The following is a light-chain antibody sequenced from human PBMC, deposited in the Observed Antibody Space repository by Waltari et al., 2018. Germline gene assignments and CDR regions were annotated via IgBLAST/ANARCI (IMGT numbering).Light chain of an antibody. CDR3: CSYAGSSTFVV. CDR1: SSDVGSYNY. Sequence: QSALTQPASVSGSPGQSITISCTGTSSDVGSYNYVAWYQQRPGKAPKLLVYEVNKRPAGASNRFSGSKSGNTASRTISGLQAEDEADYHCCSYAGSSTFVVFGGGTKVTVL. V-gene: IGLV2-23*02. J-gene: IGLJ3*02. CDR2: EVN.